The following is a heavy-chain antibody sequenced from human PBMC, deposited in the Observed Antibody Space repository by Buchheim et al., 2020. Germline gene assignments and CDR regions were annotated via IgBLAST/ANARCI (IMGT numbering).Heavy chain of an antibody. Sequence: QVQLVQSGAEVKKPGSSVKVSCKASGGTFSSYTISWVRQAPGQGLEWMGRIIPILGIANYAQKFQGRVTITADKSTSTAYMELSSLRSEDTAVYYCANPLDTDSSGYYYFFGYWGQGTL. CDR3: ANPLDTDSSGYYYFFGY. CDR2: IIPILGIA. J-gene: IGHJ4*02. V-gene: IGHV1-69*02. CDR1: GGTFSSYT. D-gene: IGHD3-22*01.